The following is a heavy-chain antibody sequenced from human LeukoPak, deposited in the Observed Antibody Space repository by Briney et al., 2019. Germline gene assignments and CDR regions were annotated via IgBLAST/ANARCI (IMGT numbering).Heavy chain of an antibody. J-gene: IGHJ6*02. V-gene: IGHV3-7*01. Sequence: GGSLRLSCAASGFTFSSYWMSWVRQAPGKGLEWVANIKQDGSEKYYVDSVKGRFTISRDNAKNSLYLQMNSLRAEDTAVYCCARGGSSSHYYYYGMDVWGQGTTVTVSS. CDR2: IKQDGSEK. D-gene: IGHD6-13*01. CDR1: GFTFSSYW. CDR3: ARGGSSSHYYYYGMDV.